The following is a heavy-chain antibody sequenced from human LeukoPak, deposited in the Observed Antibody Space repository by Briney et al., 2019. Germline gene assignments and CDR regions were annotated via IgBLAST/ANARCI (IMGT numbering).Heavy chain of an antibody. V-gene: IGHV4-4*07. Sequence: SETLSLTCTVSGGPISSYYWSWIRQPAGKGLEWIGRIYSSGSTNYNPSLKSRVTMSVDTSKNQYYLKVSSVTAADTAVYYCARVGDMDVWGEGTTVTVSS. CDR3: ARVGDMDV. D-gene: IGHD3-16*01. CDR1: GGPISSYY. J-gene: IGHJ6*03. CDR2: IYSSGST.